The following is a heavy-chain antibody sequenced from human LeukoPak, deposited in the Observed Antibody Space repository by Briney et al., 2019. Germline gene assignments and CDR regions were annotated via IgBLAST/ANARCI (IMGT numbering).Heavy chain of an antibody. CDR2: IKQDGTDK. CDR1: GFTFSTYW. CDR3: AREKLDTRGYVDY. V-gene: IGHV3-7*01. J-gene: IGHJ4*02. D-gene: IGHD3-22*01. Sequence: GGSLRLSYAGSGFTFSTYWMSWVRQAPGKGLDWVANIKQDGTDKYYVDSVKGRFTISRDNAKNLLYLQMNSLRAEDTAVYYCAREKLDTRGYVDYWGQGNLVTVSS.